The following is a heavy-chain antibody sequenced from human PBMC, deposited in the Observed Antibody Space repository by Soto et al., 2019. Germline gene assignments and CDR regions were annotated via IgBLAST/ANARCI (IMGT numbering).Heavy chain of an antibody. Sequence: GASVKVSCKASGGTFSSYTISWVRQAPGQGLEWMGRIIPILGIANYAQKFQGRVTITADKSTSTAYMELSSLRSEDTAVYYCARDGVAMVRGVLIKFYYYMDVWGNGTTVTVSS. CDR2: IIPILGIA. CDR3: ARDGVAMVRGVLIKFYYYMDV. CDR1: GGTFSSYT. D-gene: IGHD3-10*01. J-gene: IGHJ6*03. V-gene: IGHV1-69*04.